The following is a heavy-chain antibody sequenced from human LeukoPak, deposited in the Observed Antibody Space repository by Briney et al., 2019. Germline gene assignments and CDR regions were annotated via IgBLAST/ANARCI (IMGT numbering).Heavy chain of an antibody. CDR3: ASAEELSGGSYENP. J-gene: IGHJ3*01. Sequence: GGSLRLSCAASGFTFSSYSMNWVRQAPGKGLEWVSSISSSSSYIYYADSVKGRFTISRDNAKNSLYLQMNSLRAEDTAVYYCASAEELSGGSYENPWGQGTMVTVSS. CDR1: GFTFSSYS. CDR2: ISSSSSYI. D-gene: IGHD2-15*01. V-gene: IGHV3-21*01.